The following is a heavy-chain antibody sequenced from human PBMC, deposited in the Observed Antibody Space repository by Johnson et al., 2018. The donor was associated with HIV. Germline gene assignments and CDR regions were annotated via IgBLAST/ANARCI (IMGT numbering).Heavy chain of an antibody. V-gene: IGHV3-7*01. CDR1: GFTFSSYA. D-gene: IGHD6-13*01. Sequence: QLVESGGGVVQPGRSLRLSCAASGFTFSSYAMHWVRQAPGKGLEWVANIKQDGSEKYYVDSVKGRFTISRDNAKNSLYLQMNSLRAEDTAVYYCARPGIEAAGYDAFDIWGRGTMVTVSS. J-gene: IGHJ3*02. CDR3: ARPGIEAAGYDAFDI. CDR2: IKQDGSEK.